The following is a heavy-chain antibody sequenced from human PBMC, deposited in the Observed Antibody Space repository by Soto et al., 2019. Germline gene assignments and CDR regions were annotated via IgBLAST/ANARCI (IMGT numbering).Heavy chain of an antibody. CDR2: ISYDGSNK. CDR1: GFTFSSYG. Sequence: GGSLRLSCAASGFTFSSYGMHWVRQAPGKGLEWVAVISYDGSNKYYADSVKGRFTISRDNSKNTLYLQMNSLRAEDTAVYYCAKDKGSSWTSDYYGMDVWGQGTTVTVSS. J-gene: IGHJ6*02. V-gene: IGHV3-30*18. CDR3: AKDKGSSWTSDYYGMDV. D-gene: IGHD6-13*01.